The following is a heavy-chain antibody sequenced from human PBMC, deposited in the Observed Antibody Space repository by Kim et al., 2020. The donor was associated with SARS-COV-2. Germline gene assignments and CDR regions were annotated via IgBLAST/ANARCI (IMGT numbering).Heavy chain of an antibody. CDR2: N. V-gene: IGHV4-31*02. J-gene: IGHJ4*02. CDR3: ASIAVAGDFDY. D-gene: IGHD6-19*01. Sequence: NYYNPSLKSRVTISVDTSKNQFSLKLSSVTAADTAVYYCASIAVAGDFDYWGQGTLVTVSS.